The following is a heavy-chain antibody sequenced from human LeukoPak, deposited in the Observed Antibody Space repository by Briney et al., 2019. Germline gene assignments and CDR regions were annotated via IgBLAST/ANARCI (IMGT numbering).Heavy chain of an antibody. D-gene: IGHD3-22*01. CDR1: GGTFSSYA. V-gene: IGHV1-69*05. J-gene: IGHJ4*02. Sequence: ASVKVSCKASGGTFSSYAISWVRQAPGQGLEWMGGIIPIFGTANYAQKFQGRVTITTDESTSTAYMELSSLGSEDTAVYYCARVPTTYYYDSSGYYNHYWGQGTLVTVSS. CDR3: ARVPTTYYYDSSGYYNHY. CDR2: IIPIFGTA.